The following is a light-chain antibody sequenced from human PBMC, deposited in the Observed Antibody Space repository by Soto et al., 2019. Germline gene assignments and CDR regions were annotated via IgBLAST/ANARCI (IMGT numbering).Light chain of an antibody. V-gene: IGKV3-20*01. Sequence: EFVLTQSPGTLSLSPGERATLSCRASQSVSSSYLAWYQQKPGQAPRILIYGASTRATGIPDRFSGSGSGTDFTLTISRLEPEDFAVYYGQQYGSSPPLTFGGGTNVEIK. J-gene: IGKJ4*01. CDR1: QSVSSSY. CDR3: QQYGSSPPLT. CDR2: GAS.